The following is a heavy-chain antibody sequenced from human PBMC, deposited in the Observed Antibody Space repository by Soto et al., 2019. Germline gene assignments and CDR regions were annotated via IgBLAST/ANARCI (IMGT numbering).Heavy chain of an antibody. Sequence: GASVKVSCKASGYTFTSYYMHWVRQAPGQGLEWMGIINPSGGSTSYAQKFQGRVTMTRDTSTSTVYMELSSLRSEDTAVYYCARGIMVIAAAGTGGLDYWGQGTLVTVSS. CDR1: GYTFTSYY. CDR3: ARGIMVIAAAGTGGLDY. J-gene: IGHJ4*02. CDR2: INPSGGST. D-gene: IGHD6-13*01. V-gene: IGHV1-46*03.